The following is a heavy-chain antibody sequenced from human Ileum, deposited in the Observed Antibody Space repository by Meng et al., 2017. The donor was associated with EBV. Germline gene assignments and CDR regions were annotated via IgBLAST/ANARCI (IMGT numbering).Heavy chain of an antibody. D-gene: IGHD3-16*01. J-gene: IGHJ4*02. Sequence: QLTLKGSGPTHVKPQQTLTLTCSFSGFSLSTNGVGVGWIRQPPGKALEWLALIYYDDYQRYIPSLKTRPTITRVTSKSQVVLAMTNMDPVDTATYYCAHKPSGEDFFDYWGQGTLVTVSS. CDR2: IYYDDYQ. V-gene: IGHV2-5*02. CDR3: AHKPSGEDFFDY. CDR1: GFSLSTNGVG.